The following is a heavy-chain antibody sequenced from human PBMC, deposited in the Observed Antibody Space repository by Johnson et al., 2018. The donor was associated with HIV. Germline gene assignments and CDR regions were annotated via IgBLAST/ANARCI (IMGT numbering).Heavy chain of an antibody. CDR2: ISWDGGST. D-gene: IGHD6-19*01. CDR3: AKGGLGHTDAFDI. V-gene: IGHV3-43*01. CDR1: GFTFDDYT. J-gene: IGHJ3*02. Sequence: VESGGVVVQPGGSLRLSCAASGFTFDDYTMHWVRQGPGKGLEWVSLISWDGGSTYYGDSLKGRFTISRDNSKNSLYLQMNSLRSEDTSLYYCAKGGLGHTDAFDIWGQGTVVTVSS.